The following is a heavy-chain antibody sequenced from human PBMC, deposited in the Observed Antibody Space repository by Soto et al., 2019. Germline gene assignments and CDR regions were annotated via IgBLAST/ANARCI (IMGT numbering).Heavy chain of an antibody. CDR2: IVVGSGNT. CDR3: AAANSYGSGSYYLPRPDYYYSYVMDV. Sequence: SVKVSCKASGFTFTSSAVQWVRQARGQRLEWIGWIVVGSGNTNYAQKFQERVTITRDMSTSTAYMELSSLRSEDTAVYYCAAANSYGSGSYYLPRPDYYYSYVMDVWGQGTTVTVPS. D-gene: IGHD3-10*01. V-gene: IGHV1-58*01. CDR1: GFTFTSSA. J-gene: IGHJ6*02.